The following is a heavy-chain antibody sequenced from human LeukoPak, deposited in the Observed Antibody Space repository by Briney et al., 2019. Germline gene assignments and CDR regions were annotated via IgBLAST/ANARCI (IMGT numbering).Heavy chain of an antibody. Sequence: SQTLSLTCAISGDSVSSNSAALNWIRQSPSRGLEWLGRTYYRSKWYNDYAVSMKSRITINPDTSKNQFSLQLNSVTPEDTAMYYCARSTGNLDYWGQGTLVTVSS. V-gene: IGHV6-1*01. CDR1: GDSVSSNSAA. CDR3: ARSTGNLDY. D-gene: IGHD1-1*01. CDR2: TYYRSKWYN. J-gene: IGHJ4*02.